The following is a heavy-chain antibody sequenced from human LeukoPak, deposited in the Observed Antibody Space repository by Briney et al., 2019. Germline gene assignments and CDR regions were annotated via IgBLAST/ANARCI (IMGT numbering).Heavy chain of an antibody. D-gene: IGHD1-26*01. CDR1: GFSFSSYN. Sequence: PGGSLRLSCAASGFSFSSYNMNWVRLTPGKGLEWVSSITSSSTYTFYADSVKGRFTISRDNAKNSLALEMNGLRDEDTAVYYCAIDPYSGTYSVGLCYYYMDVWGKGTTVTVSS. CDR3: AIDPYSGTYSVGLCYYYMDV. V-gene: IGHV3-21*01. J-gene: IGHJ6*03. CDR2: ITSSSTYT.